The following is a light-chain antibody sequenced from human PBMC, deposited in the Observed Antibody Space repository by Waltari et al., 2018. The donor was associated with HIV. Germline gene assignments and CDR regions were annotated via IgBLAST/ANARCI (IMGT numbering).Light chain of an antibody. V-gene: IGLV2-14*01. J-gene: IGLJ2*01. CDR1: SSAVGGYNY. CDR3: SSYTSSSTLVV. CDR2: EVS. Sequence: QSALTQPASVSGSPGQSITISCTGTSSAVGGYNYVYWYQQHPGKAPKLMIYEVSNRPSGVSNRFSGSKSGNTASLTISGLQAEDEADYYCSSYTSSSTLVVFGGGTKLTVL.